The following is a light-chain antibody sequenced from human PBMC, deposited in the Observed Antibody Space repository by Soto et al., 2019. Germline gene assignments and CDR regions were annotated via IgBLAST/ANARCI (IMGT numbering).Light chain of an antibody. J-gene: IGKJ1*01. Sequence: DIQMTQSPSTLSGSVGDRVTITCRASQTISSWLAWYQQKPGKAPKLLIYKASTLKSGVPSRFSSSGSGTEFTLTISSLQPDDFATYYCQHYNSYSESFRQGTKVELK. CDR1: QTISSW. CDR3: QHYNSYSES. V-gene: IGKV1-5*03. CDR2: KAS.